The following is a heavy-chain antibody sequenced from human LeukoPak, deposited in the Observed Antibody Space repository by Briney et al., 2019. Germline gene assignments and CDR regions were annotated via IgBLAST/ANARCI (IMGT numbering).Heavy chain of an antibody. Sequence: GGSLRLSCAASGFTFSSYGMHWVRQAPGKGLEWVAVISYDGSNKYYAGSVKGRFTISRDNSKNTLYLQMNSLRAEDTAVYYCAKDLGVGGSYYDYWGQGTLVTVSS. V-gene: IGHV3-30*18. J-gene: IGHJ4*02. D-gene: IGHD3-3*01. CDR3: AKDLGVGGSYYDY. CDR2: ISYDGSNK. CDR1: GFTFSSYG.